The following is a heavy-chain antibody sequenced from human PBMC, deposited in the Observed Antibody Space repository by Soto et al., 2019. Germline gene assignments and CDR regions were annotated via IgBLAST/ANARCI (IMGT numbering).Heavy chain of an antibody. CDR2: IYYSGST. Sequence: SETLSLTCTVSGGSISSYYWSWIRQPPGKGLERIGYIYYSGSTNYNPSLKSRVTISVDTSKNQFSLKLSSVTAADTAVYYCARQPRFRDSGYDYIPPYFDYWGQGTLVTVSS. J-gene: IGHJ4*02. CDR1: GGSISSYY. V-gene: IGHV4-59*08. CDR3: ARQPRFRDSGYDYIPPYFDY. D-gene: IGHD5-12*01.